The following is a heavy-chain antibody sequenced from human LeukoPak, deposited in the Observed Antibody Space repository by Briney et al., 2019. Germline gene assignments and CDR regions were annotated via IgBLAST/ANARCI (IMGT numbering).Heavy chain of an antibody. Sequence: GGSLRLSCAASGFSLSGYWMTWVRQAPGKGLEWVANINRDGSQKNHVDSVQGRFTISRDNAKNSLYLQMNSLRAEDTAVYYCARDGSLYSGSYYVKAFDIWGQGTMVTVSS. J-gene: IGHJ3*02. V-gene: IGHV3-7*01. CDR3: ARDGSLYSGSYYVKAFDI. CDR1: GFSLSGYW. D-gene: IGHD1-26*01. CDR2: INRDGSQK.